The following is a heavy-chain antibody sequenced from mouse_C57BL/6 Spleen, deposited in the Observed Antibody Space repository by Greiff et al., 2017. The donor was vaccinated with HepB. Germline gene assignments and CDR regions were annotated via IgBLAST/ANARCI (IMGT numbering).Heavy chain of an antibody. D-gene: IGHD1-1*01. CDR1: GYTFTSYW. CDR2: IDPSDSYT. CDR3: ARKGSNYAMDY. Sequence: QVQLKQPGAELVRPGTSVKLSCKASGYTFTSYWMHWVKQRPGQGLEWIGVIDPSDSYTNYNQKFKGKATLTVDTSSSTAYMQLSSLTSEDSAVYYCARKGSNYAMDYWGQGTSVTVSS. J-gene: IGHJ4*01. V-gene: IGHV1-59*01.